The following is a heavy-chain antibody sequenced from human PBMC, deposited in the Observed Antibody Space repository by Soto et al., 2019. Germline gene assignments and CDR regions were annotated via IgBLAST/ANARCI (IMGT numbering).Heavy chain of an antibody. D-gene: IGHD6-13*01. Sequence: ETLSLTCAVYGGSFSGYYWSWIRQPPGKGLEWIGEVNHSGSTNYNPSLKSRVTISVDTSKNQFSLKLSSVTAADTAVYYCATSYSYSSSWYSDYWGQGTLVTVSS. CDR3: ATSYSYSSSWYSDY. CDR2: VNHSGST. V-gene: IGHV4-34*01. J-gene: IGHJ4*02. CDR1: GGSFSGYY.